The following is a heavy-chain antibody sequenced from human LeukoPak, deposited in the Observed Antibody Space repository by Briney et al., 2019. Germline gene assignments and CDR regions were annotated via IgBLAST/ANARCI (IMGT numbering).Heavy chain of an antibody. J-gene: IGHJ4*02. CDR3: ARLGRYDVLTGPDY. Sequence: GESLKISCRGSGYNFTNYWIGWVRQTSGKGLEWMGIIYPGESDPRYSPSFQGQVTISADKSINTPYLRWSSLTDADTAMYYCARLGRYDVLTGPDYWGQGTLVTVSS. V-gene: IGHV5-51*01. D-gene: IGHD3-9*01. CDR1: GYNFTNYW. CDR2: IYPGESDP.